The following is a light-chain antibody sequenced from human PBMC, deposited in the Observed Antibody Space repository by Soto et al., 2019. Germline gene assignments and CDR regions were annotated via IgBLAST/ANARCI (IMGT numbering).Light chain of an antibody. CDR2: GAS. Sequence: DIQMTQSPSSLSASVGARVSITCQASEDIRTSLSWFQHKPGRAPKLLNYGASYLGTGVTSRLKGSGSLTDFSLAISILQPEDISTYYSHPYNNLPPFTFGPETIVHVK. CDR3: HPYNNLPPFT. J-gene: IGKJ3*01. CDR1: EDIRTS. V-gene: IGKV1-33*01.